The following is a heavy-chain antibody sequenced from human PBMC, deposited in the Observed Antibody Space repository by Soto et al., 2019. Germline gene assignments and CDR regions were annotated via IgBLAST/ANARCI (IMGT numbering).Heavy chain of an antibody. D-gene: IGHD1-26*01. CDR3: AKDEGVGGTVGRFDD. V-gene: IGHV3-30*18. Sequence: QVQLVESGGGAVQPGESLRLSCVASGFDFTYYAMHWVRQAPGKGLESVAVMSSDGSKIHHTDSVKGRFTISRDNYKNTLYLQMNSLRKEDTAVYFCAKDEGVGGTVGRFDDWGQGTMVSVSS. CDR1: GFDFTYYA. CDR2: MSSDGSKI. J-gene: IGHJ4*02.